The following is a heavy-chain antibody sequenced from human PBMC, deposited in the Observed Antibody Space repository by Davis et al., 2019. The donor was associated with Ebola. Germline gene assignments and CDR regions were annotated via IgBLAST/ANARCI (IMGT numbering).Heavy chain of an antibody. J-gene: IGHJ4*02. V-gene: IGHV3-30*02. Sequence: GESLKISCAASGFTFSSYVMHWVRQAPGKGLEWVAFIRFDGTDKYYADSVKGRFTISRDNSKNTLYLQMNSLRPEDTAVYYCAKVAVDYWGQGTLVTVSS. CDR2: IRFDGTDK. CDR1: GFTFSSYV. CDR3: AKVAVDY.